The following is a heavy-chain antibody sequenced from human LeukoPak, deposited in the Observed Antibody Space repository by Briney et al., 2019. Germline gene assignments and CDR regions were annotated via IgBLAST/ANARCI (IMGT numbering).Heavy chain of an antibody. J-gene: IGHJ6*03. CDR3: ANSYHYCGGDCYPESYYYYMDV. D-gene: IGHD2-21*02. CDR2: VSSSSYI. CDR1: VFMFSAYS. Sequence: PGGSLRLSCAASVFMFSAYSMNWVRQAPGEGLEWVSSVSSSSYIYYADSVEGRFTISRDNAKNSLYLQMNSLRAEDTAVYYCANSYHYCGGDCYPESYYYYMDVWGKGTTVTVSS. V-gene: IGHV3-69-1*01.